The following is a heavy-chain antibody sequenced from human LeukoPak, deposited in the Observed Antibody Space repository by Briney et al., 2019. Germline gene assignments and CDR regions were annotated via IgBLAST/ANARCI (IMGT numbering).Heavy chain of an antibody. V-gene: IGHV3-9*01. CDR3: AKGFDSSSWNFDY. J-gene: IGHJ4*02. CDR1: GFTFDDYA. Sequence: GGSLRLSCAASGFTFDDYAMHWVRQAPGKGLEWVSGISWNSGSIGYADSVKGRFTISRDNAKNSLYLQMNSLRAEDTALYYCAKGFDSSSWNFDYWGQGTLVTVSS. CDR2: ISWNSGSI. D-gene: IGHD6-13*01.